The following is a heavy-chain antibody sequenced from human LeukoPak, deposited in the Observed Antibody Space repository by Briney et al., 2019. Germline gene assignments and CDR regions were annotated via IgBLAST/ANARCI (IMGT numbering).Heavy chain of an antibody. Sequence: PSQTLSLTCAVSGGSISSTSYYWGWIRQPPRKGLEWIGNIYYSGSTYYNPSLKSRVTLSVDRSKNQFSLKLSSVTAADTAVYYCARQSTDVDSWGQGTLVTVSS. CDR1: GGSISSTSYY. D-gene: IGHD5/OR15-5a*01. J-gene: IGHJ4*02. CDR2: IYYSGST. CDR3: ARQSTDVDS. V-gene: IGHV4-39*01.